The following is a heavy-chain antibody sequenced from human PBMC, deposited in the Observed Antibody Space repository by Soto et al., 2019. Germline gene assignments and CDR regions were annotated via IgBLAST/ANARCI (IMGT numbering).Heavy chain of an antibody. CDR2: IYYSGST. J-gene: IGHJ1*01. CDR3: ARESAGIAAASEYFPH. V-gene: IGHV4-59*01. D-gene: IGHD6-13*01. CDR1: GGSISSYY. Sequence: SETLSLTCTVSGGSISSYYWSWIRQPPGKGLEWIGYIYYSGSTNYNPSLKSRVTISVDTSKNQFSLKLSSVTAADTAVYYCARESAGIAAASEYFPHWGQGTLVTVSS.